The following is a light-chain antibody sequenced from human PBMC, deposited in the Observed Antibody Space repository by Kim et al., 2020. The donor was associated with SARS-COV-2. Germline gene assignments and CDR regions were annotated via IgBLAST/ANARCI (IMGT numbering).Light chain of an antibody. CDR2: QDS. V-gene: IGLV3-1*01. Sequence: SYELTQPPSVSVSPGQTATLTCSGDKLGDKYACWYQQKPGQSPLLVIYQDSKRPSGIPERFSGSNSGNTATLTISGTQAMDEADYYCQAWDRSTVVFGGGTKLTVL. CDR3: QAWDRSTVV. CDR1: KLGDKY. J-gene: IGLJ2*01.